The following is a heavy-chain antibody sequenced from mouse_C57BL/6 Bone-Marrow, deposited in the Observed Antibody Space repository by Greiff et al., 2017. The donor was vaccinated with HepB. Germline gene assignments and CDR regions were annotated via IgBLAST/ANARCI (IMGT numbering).Heavy chain of an antibody. J-gene: IGHJ3*01. V-gene: IGHV5-12*01. CDR1: GFTFSDYY. Sequence: EVNVVESGGGLVQPGGSLKLSCAASGFTFSDYYMYWVRQTPEKRLEWVAYISNGGGSTYYPDTVKGRFTISRDNAKNTLYLQMSRLKSEDTAMYYCAREKGGYYPAWFAYWGQGTLVTVSA. CDR2: ISNGGGST. CDR3: AREKGGYYPAWFAY. D-gene: IGHD2-3*01.